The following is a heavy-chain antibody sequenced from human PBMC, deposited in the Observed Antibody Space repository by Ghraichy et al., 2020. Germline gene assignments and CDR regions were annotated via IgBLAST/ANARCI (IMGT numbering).Heavy chain of an antibody. Sequence: SVKVSCKASGGTFSSYAISWVRQAPGQGLEWMGGIIPIFGTANYAQKFQGRVTITADESTSTAYMELSSLRSEDTAVYYCARVSEPNYYDSSGYSYYFDYWGQGTLVTVSS. CDR2: IIPIFGTA. V-gene: IGHV1-69*13. CDR3: ARVSEPNYYDSSGYSYYFDY. D-gene: IGHD3-22*01. J-gene: IGHJ4*02. CDR1: GGTFSSYA.